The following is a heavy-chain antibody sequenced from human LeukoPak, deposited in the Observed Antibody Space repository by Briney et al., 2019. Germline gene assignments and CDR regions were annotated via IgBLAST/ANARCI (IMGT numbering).Heavy chain of an antibody. CDR2: IIDSGRT. D-gene: IGHD2-21*02. CDR1: GFTFTNYP. Sequence: GGSLRLSCAASGFTFTNYPMSWVRQAPGKGLEWVSRIIDSGRTYYADFVKGRFTISRDNSKNTLYLHMNSLRAEDTAVYYCANRREVTETGGFDVWGQGTMVTVSS. J-gene: IGHJ3*01. CDR3: ANRREVTETGGFDV. V-gene: IGHV3-23*01.